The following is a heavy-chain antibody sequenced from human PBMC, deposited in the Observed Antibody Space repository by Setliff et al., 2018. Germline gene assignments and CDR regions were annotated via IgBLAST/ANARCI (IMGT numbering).Heavy chain of an antibody. CDR3: ARDSVTLGQLERRGGWHYYGMDV. CDR2: ITPIFETA. Sequence: GASVKVSCKASGGTFSGYAFSWVRQAPGQGLEWIGGITPIFETAHYAEKFRDRVTITADKSTTTVHMELSSPTSEDTAVYFCARDSVTLGQLERRGGWHYYGMDVWGQGTAVTVSS. J-gene: IGHJ6*02. V-gene: IGHV1-69*06. CDR1: GGTFSGYA. D-gene: IGHD1-1*01.